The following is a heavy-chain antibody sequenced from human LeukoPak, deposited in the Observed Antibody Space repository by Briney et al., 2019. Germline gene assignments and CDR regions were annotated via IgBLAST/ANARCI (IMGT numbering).Heavy chain of an antibody. CDR1: GYTFTSYY. V-gene: IGHV1-46*01. CDR2: INPSGGST. Sequence: ASVKVSCKASGYTFTSYYMQWVRLAPGQGLEWVGVINPSGGSTIYAQRFRGRVGMTRDTSTSTVYMELNSLRSEDTAMYYCARSQGGALSYGADFWGQGTLVTVSS. D-gene: IGHD4/OR15-4a*01. J-gene: IGHJ4*02. CDR3: ARSQGGALSYGADF.